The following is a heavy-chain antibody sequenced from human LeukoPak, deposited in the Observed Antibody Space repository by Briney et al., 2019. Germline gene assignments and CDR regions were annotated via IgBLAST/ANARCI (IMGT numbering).Heavy chain of an antibody. V-gene: IGHV1-18*01. Sequence: ASVKVSCKASGYTFPSFDITWVRQAPGERLEWMGWISVRNGDAYYAQKYQGRVTMTADTSTNIAYMELRSLRSDDTAVYYCARAVRGVNPDYWGQGTRITVSS. CDR3: ARAVRGVNPDY. J-gene: IGHJ4*02. CDR1: GYTFPSFD. CDR2: ISVRNGDA. D-gene: IGHD3-10*01.